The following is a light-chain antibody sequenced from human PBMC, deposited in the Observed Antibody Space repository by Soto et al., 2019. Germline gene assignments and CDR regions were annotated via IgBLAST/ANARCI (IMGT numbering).Light chain of an antibody. CDR3: SSYTSSSPLE. V-gene: IGLV2-14*03. CDR2: DVS. J-gene: IGLJ2*01. CDR1: SSDVGAYNY. Sequence: QSALTQPASVSGSPGQSITISCTGTSSDVGAYNYVSWYQHHPGKAPKLMIYDVSNRPSGVSDRFSGSKSGNTASLTIYGLPAEDEADYYCSSYTSSSPLEFGGGTKLTVL.